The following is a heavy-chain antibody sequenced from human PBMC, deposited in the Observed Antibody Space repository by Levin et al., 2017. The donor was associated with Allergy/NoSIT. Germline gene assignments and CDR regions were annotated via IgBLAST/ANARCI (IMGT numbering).Heavy chain of an antibody. CDR1: GGSISSSSYY. CDR3: VHGPYDYIWGSEGPIDY. Sequence: SQTLSLTCTVSGGSISSSSYYWGWIRQPPGKGLEWIGSIYYSGSTYYNPSLKSRVTISVDTSKNQFSLKLSSVTAADTAVYYCVHGPYDYIWGSEGPIDYWGQGTLVTVSS. D-gene: IGHD3-16*01. CDR2: IYYSGST. J-gene: IGHJ4*02. V-gene: IGHV4-39*01.